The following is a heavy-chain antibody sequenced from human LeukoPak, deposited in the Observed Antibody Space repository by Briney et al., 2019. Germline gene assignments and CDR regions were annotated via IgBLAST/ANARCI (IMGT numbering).Heavy chain of an antibody. CDR3: ARGGILH. CDR2: ISGTSSSI. Sequence: GGSLRLSCAASGFALSSYTRNWVRQAPGEGLEWVSFISGTSSSIYYADSVKGRFTISRDNAKNSLYLQMNRLRVEDTAVYYCARGGILHWGEGTLVSVSS. V-gene: IGHV3-21*01. CDR1: GFALSSYT. J-gene: IGHJ4*02. D-gene: IGHD2-15*01.